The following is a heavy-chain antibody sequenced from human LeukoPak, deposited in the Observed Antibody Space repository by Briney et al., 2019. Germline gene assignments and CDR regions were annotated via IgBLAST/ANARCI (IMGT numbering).Heavy chain of an antibody. D-gene: IGHD1-1*01. J-gene: IGHJ4*02. V-gene: IGHV3-7*03. CDR3: AANDVRGYYFDY. CDR2: IKQDGSEK. CDR1: GFTFSSYW. Sequence: PGGSLRLSCAASGFTFSSYWMSWVRQAPGKGLEWVANIKQDGSEKYYVDSVKGRFTISRDDAKNSLYLQMNSLRAEDTAVYYCAANDVRGYYFDYWGQGTLVTVSS.